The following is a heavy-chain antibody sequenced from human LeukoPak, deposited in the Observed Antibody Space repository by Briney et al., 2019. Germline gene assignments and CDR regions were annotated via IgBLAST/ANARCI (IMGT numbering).Heavy chain of an antibody. CDR3: AKSITMVRGVIILEDAFEI. CDR1: GFTFSSYG. J-gene: IGHJ3*02. Sequence: PGRPLRLSCAASGFTFSSYGMHWVRQAPGKGLEWVAVISYDGSNKYYADSVKGRFTISRDNPKNTLYLQMNSLRAEDTAVYYCAKSITMVRGVIILEDAFEIWGQGTMVTVSS. V-gene: IGHV3-30*18. CDR2: ISYDGSNK. D-gene: IGHD3-10*01.